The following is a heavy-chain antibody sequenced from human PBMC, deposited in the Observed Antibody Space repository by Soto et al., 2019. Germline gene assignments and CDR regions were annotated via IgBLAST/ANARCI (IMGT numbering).Heavy chain of an antibody. J-gene: IGHJ4*02. V-gene: IGHV3-21*01. CDR2: ISSSSSYI. D-gene: IGHD6-19*01. CDR3: ARARIAVAGTHYFDY. Sequence: LRLSCAASGFTFSSYSMNWVRQAPGKGLEWVSSISSSSSYIYYADSVKGRFTISRDNAKDSLYLQMNSLRAEDTAVYYCARARIAVAGTHYFDYWGQGTLVTAPQ. CDR1: GFTFSSYS.